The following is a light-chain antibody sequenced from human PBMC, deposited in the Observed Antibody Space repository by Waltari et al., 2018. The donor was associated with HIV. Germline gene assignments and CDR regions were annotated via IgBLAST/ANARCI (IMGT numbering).Light chain of an antibody. CDR3: AAWDDSLSGRV. Sequence: QSVLTQPPSASGTPGQRVTISCSRSSSNIGSNYIYWYQQLPGTAPKLLIYRNNQRPAGVPARFSGSKSGTSASLAISGLRSEDEADYSCAAWDDSLSGRVFGGGTKLTVL. CDR1: SSNIGSNY. J-gene: IGLJ3*02. CDR2: RNN. V-gene: IGLV1-47*01.